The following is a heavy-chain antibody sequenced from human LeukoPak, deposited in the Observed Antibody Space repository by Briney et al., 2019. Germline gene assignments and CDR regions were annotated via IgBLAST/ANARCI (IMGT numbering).Heavy chain of an antibody. CDR1: GFTFSSYG. CDR3: AALQTVDTAMVPPLDY. J-gene: IGHJ4*02. CDR2: ISYDGSNK. V-gene: IGHV3-30*03. D-gene: IGHD5-18*01. Sequence: GGSLRLSCAASGFTFSSYGMHWVRQAPGKGLEWVAVISYDGSNKYYVDSVKGRFTISRDNSKNTLYLQMNSLRAEDTAVYYCAALQTVDTAMVPPLDYWGQGTLVTVSS.